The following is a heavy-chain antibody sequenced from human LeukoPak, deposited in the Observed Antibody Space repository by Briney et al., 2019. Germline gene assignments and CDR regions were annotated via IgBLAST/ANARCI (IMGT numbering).Heavy chain of an antibody. D-gene: IGHD3-22*01. V-gene: IGHV3-21*06. CDR2: INTVASYI. CDR3: ARLRRNSDKSGFYYYYDY. CDR1: GLTFSSFS. Sequence: GSLRLSCAASGLTFSSFSFNWVRQGPGKGLEWVSSINTVASYIYYADSVKGRFTISRDNAKNSLYLQMNSLRAEDTGVYYCARLRRNSDKSGFYYYYDYWGQGTLVTVSS. J-gene: IGHJ4*02.